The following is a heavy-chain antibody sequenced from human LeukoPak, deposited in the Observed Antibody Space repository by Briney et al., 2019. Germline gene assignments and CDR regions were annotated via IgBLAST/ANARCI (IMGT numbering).Heavy chain of an antibody. CDR3: ARTPWDIVVVPAAISHGMDV. D-gene: IGHD2-2*02. CDR1: GYTFTSYD. J-gene: IGHJ6*02. CDR2: MNPNSGNT. Sequence: ASVKVSCKPSGYTFTSYDINWVRQATGQGLEWMGWMNPNSGNTGYAQKFQGRVTMTRNTSISTAYMELSSLRSEDTAVYYCARTPWDIVVVPAAISHGMDVWGQGTTVTVSS. V-gene: IGHV1-8*01.